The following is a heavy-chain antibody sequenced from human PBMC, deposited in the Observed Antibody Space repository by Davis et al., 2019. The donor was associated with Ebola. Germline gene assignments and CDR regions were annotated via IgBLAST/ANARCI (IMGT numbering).Heavy chain of an antibody. J-gene: IGHJ6*02. D-gene: IGHD3-22*01. V-gene: IGHV1-46*01. CDR2: INPNDGRT. Sequence: AASVTVSCKASGYTFTNYYMHWVRQAPGQGLEWMGMINPNDGRTIYAQKFQGRVTITRDTSASTAYMELSSLRSEDTAVYYCARASGYYPDVWGQGTTVTVSS. CDR1: GYTFTNYY. CDR3: ARASGYYPDV.